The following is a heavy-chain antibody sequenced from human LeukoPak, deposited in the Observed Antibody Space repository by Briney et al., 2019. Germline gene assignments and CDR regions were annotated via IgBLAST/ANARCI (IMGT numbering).Heavy chain of an antibody. Sequence: PGESLKISCKGSGYSFTSYWIGWVRQMPGKGLEWMGIIYPGDSDTRYSPSFQGQVTISADKSISTAYLQWSSLKASDTAMYYCARQPKRNDFWNWFDPWGQGTLVTVSS. CDR1: GYSFTSYW. J-gene: IGHJ5*02. CDR2: IYPGDSDT. CDR3: ARQPKRNDFWNWFDP. V-gene: IGHV5-51*01. D-gene: IGHD3-3*01.